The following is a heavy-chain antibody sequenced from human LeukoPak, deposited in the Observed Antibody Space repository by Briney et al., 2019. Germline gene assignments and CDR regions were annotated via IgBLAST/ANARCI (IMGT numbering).Heavy chain of an antibody. CDR1: GGSISGYY. V-gene: IGHV4-59*01. J-gene: IGHJ1*01. Sequence: SETLSLTCTVSGGSISGYYWSWIWQPPGKGLEWIGYIYYSGSTNYNPSLKSRVTTSVDTSKNQFSLRLNSVTAADTAVYYCARSHSGSSLVEHWGQGTLVTVSS. CDR3: ARSHSGSSLVEH. D-gene: IGHD1-26*01. CDR2: IYYSGST.